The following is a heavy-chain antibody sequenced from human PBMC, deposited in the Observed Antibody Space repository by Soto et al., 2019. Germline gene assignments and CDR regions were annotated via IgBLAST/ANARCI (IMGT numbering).Heavy chain of an antibody. V-gene: IGHV4-30-4*01. D-gene: IGHD1-1*01. CDR2: IFYSGTT. Sequence: SETLSLPCTASGDSISSADYYWSWIRQTPGKGLEWIGHIFYSGTTYYNPTLKSRLTITVDTSKNHFSLRLTSVTAADTAVYYCARELWVEPELYYYGMDVWGQGTTVTVSS. CDR1: GDSISSADYY. CDR3: ARELWVEPELYYYGMDV. J-gene: IGHJ6*02.